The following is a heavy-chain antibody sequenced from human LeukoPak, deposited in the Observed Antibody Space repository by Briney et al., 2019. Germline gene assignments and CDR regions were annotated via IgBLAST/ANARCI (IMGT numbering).Heavy chain of an antibody. J-gene: IGHJ4*02. CDR3: VKDGFDGII. V-gene: IGHV3-23*01. D-gene: IGHD5-24*01. CDR1: GFTFSSYA. CDR2: VPGPADST. Sequence: HAGGSLRLSCAASGFTFSSYAMSWVRQAPGKGLEWVSAVPGPADSTFYADSVKGRFTISRDNSKNNLYLQMNSLRAEDTAIYYCVKDGFDGIIWGQGTLVNLSS.